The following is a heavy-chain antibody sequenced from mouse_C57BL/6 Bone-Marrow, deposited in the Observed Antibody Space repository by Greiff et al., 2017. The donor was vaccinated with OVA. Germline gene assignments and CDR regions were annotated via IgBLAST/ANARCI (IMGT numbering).Heavy chain of an antibody. CDR3: AREEGYDYGGGYWYFDV. CDR2: INPSSGYT. CDR1: GYTFTSYT. V-gene: IGHV1-4*01. D-gene: IGHD2-4*01. J-gene: IGHJ1*03. Sequence: QVQLKESGAELARPGASVKMSCKASGYTFTSYTMHWVKQRPGQGLEWIGYINPSSGYTKYNQKFKDKATLTADKSSSTAYMQLSSLTSEDSAVYYGAREEGYDYGGGYWYFDVWGTGTTVTVSS.